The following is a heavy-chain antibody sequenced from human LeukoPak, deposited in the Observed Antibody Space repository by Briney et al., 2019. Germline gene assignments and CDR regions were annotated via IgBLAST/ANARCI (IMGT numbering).Heavy chain of an antibody. D-gene: IGHD4-17*01. CDR2: ISSSGSTI. Sequence: GGSLRLSCAASGFTFSSYEMNWVRQAPGKGLEGVSYISSSGSTIYYADSVKGRFTISRDNAKNSLYLQMNSLRAEDTAVYYCAREATVTALDYWGQGTLVTVSS. J-gene: IGHJ4*02. CDR1: GFTFSSYE. CDR3: AREATVTALDY. V-gene: IGHV3-48*03.